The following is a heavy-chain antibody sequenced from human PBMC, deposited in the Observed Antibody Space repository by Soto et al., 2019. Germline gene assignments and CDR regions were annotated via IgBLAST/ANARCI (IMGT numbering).Heavy chain of an antibody. J-gene: IGHJ4*02. CDR3: AKDNLYSNYEHYFDY. D-gene: IGHD4-4*01. V-gene: IGHV3-9*01. Sequence: EVQLVESGGGLVQPGRSLRLSCAASGFTFENYAMHWVRQAPGKGLEWVSGISWHGGNIGYADSVRGRFTISRDIAKNSLYLQMNSLRPEDTGLYYCAKDNLYSNYEHYFDYWGQGTLVTVSS. CDR2: ISWHGGNI. CDR1: GFTFENYA.